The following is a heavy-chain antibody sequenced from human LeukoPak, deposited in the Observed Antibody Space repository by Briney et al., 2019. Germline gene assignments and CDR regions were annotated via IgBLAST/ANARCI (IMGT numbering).Heavy chain of an antibody. CDR3: AKVKTVIVVITDAFDI. D-gene: IGHD3-22*01. CDR2: ISGCGGST. Sequence: GGSLRLSCAASGFTFSSYAMSWVRQAPGKGLEWVSAISGCGGSTYYADSVKGRFTISRDNSKNTLYLQMNSLRAEDTAVYYCAKVKTVIVVITDAFDIWGQGTMVTVSS. CDR1: GFTFSSYA. J-gene: IGHJ3*02. V-gene: IGHV3-23*01.